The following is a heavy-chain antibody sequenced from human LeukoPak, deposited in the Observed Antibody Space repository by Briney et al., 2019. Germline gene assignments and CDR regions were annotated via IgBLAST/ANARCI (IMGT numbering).Heavy chain of an antibody. J-gene: IGHJ3*02. CDR1: GGSISSYY. V-gene: IGHV4-59*08. CDR3: ARAGYYYGSGPSFDI. D-gene: IGHD3-10*01. CDR2: IYYSGST. Sequence: SETLSLTCTVSGGSISSYYWSWIRQPPGKGLEWIGYIYYSGSTNYNPSLKSRVTISVDTSKNQFSLKLSSVTAADTAVYYCARAGYYYGSGPSFDIWGQGTMVTVSS.